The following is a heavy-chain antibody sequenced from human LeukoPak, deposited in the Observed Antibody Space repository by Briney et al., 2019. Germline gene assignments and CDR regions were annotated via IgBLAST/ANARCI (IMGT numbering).Heavy chain of an antibody. CDR3: AKDIRTHYYDSSGSFDY. J-gene: IGHJ4*02. V-gene: IGHV3-30*02. D-gene: IGHD3-22*01. CDR2: IRYDGSNK. Sequence: EAGGSLRLSCAASGFTFSSYGMHWVRQAPGKGLEWVAFIRYDGSNKYYADSVKGRFTISRDNSKNTLYLQMNSLRAEDTAVYYCAKDIRTHYYDSSGSFDYWGQGTLVTVSS. CDR1: GFTFSSYG.